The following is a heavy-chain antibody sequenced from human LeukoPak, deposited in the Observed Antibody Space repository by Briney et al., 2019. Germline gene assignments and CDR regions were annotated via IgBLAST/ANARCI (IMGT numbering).Heavy chain of an antibody. CDR3: ARGGDTMVRGVIGGNWFDP. J-gene: IGHJ5*02. V-gene: IGHV4-39*07. CDR1: GGSISSSSYY. Sequence: PSETLSLTFTVSGGSISSSSYYWGWIRQPPGKGLEWIGSIYYSGSTYYNPSLKSRVTISVDTSKNQFSLKLSSVTAADTAVYYCARGGDTMVRGVIGGNWFDPWGQGTLVTVSS. D-gene: IGHD3-10*01. CDR2: IYYSGST.